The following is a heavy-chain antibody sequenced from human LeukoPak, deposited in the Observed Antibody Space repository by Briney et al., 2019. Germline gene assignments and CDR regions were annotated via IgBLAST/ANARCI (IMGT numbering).Heavy chain of an antibody. V-gene: IGHV4-59*01. CDR1: GGSISSYY. Sequence: SETLSLTCTVSGGSISSYYWSWIRQPPGKGLEWIGYIYYSGSTNYNPSLKSRVTISVDTSKNQFSLKLSSVTAADTAVYYCARGPEDIVVVPAAKNHYYYYGMDVWGQGTTVTVSS. CDR2: IYYSGST. J-gene: IGHJ6*02. D-gene: IGHD2-2*01. CDR3: ARGPEDIVVVPAAKNHYYYYGMDV.